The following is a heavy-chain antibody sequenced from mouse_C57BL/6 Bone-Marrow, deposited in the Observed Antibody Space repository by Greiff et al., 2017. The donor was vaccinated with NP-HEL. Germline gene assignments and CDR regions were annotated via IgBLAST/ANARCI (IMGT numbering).Heavy chain of an antibody. CDR1: GFNIKNTY. CDR3: ARSFYYGYVSYYFDY. Sequence: EVKLQESVAELVRPGASVKLSCTASGFNIKNTYMHWVKQRPEQGLEWIGRIDPANGNTKYAPKFQGKATITADTSSNTAYLQLSSLTSEDTAIYYCARSFYYGYVSYYFDYWGQGTTLTVSS. D-gene: IGHD2-2*01. V-gene: IGHV14-3*01. CDR2: IDPANGNT. J-gene: IGHJ2*01.